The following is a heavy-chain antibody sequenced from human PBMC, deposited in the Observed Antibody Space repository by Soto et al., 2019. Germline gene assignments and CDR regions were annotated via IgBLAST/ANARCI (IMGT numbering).Heavy chain of an antibody. D-gene: IGHD5-12*01. J-gene: IGHJ3*02. Sequence: QITLKESGPTLVKPTQTLTLTCTFSGFSLSTSGVGVGWIRQPPGKALEWLALIYWDDDKRYSPSLKSRLTITKDTSKNHVVLTMTNMDPVDTATYYCAHPLSNSGYDWGHAFDIWGQGTMVTVSS. CDR1: GFSLSTSGVG. CDR2: IYWDDDK. CDR3: AHPLSNSGYDWGHAFDI. V-gene: IGHV2-5*02.